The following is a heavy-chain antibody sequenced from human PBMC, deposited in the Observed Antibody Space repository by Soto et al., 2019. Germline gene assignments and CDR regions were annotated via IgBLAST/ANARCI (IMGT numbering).Heavy chain of an antibody. CDR2: IDNAGTDS. CDR3: ARGWFGLDV. V-gene: IGHV3-74*01. J-gene: IGHJ6*04. D-gene: IGHD3-10*01. Sequence: EVQLVESGGGLVQPGGSLRLSCAASGFTLSGRSMHWVRQAPGKGLVWVSGIDNAGTDSTYADSVKGRFTSSRDNAKNMLYLQMNSLRIDDTAVYYCARGWFGLDVWGKGTTVTVS. CDR1: GFTLSGRS.